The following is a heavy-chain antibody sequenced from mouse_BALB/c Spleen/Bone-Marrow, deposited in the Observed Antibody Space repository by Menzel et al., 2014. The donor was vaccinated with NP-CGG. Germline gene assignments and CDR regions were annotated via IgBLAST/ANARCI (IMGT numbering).Heavy chain of an antibody. Sequence: VQLQQSGAELVRPGTSVKVSCKASGYAFTYYLIEWIKQRPGQGLEWIGVINPGSGVTNYNEKLKGKATLTADKSSSTAYMQLSSLTSDDSAVYFCARRDYRYDAGPFDYWGQGTTLTVSS. CDR2: INPGSGVT. CDR3: ARRDYRYDAGPFDY. V-gene: IGHV1-54*01. D-gene: IGHD2-14*01. J-gene: IGHJ2*01. CDR1: GYAFTYYL.